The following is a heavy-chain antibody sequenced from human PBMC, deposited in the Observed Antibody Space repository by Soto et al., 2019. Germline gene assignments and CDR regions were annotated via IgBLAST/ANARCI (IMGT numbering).Heavy chain of an antibody. V-gene: IGHV1-69*02. J-gene: IGHJ3*02. CDR3: ATSLAAGPLQTHAFDI. D-gene: IGHD6-6*01. Sequence: GASVKVSCKASGGTFSSYPISWVRQAPGQGLEWMGRIIPILGIPNYAQKFQGRVTITADKSTSTAYMELGSLRSADTAVYSCATSLAAGPLQTHAFDIWGQGTMVTVSS. CDR2: IIPILGIP. CDR1: GGTFSSYP.